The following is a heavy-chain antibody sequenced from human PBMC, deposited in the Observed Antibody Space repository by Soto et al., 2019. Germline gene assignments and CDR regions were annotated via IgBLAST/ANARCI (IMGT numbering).Heavy chain of an antibody. CDR2: IKSRAAGGAI. CDR1: GFSFRDAW. Sequence: EVQMVESGGGLVKPGGSLRLSCAVSGFSFRDAWMNWVRQAPGKGLEWVGRIKSRAAGGAIDYAAPVKGRFTISRDDSEETLYLQINSLKTEDTAMYYCTTDGSFGGVVVPFQLWGQGTMLSVSS. J-gene: IGHJ3*01. V-gene: IGHV3-15*07. CDR3: TTDGSFGGVVVPFQL. D-gene: IGHD3-10*01.